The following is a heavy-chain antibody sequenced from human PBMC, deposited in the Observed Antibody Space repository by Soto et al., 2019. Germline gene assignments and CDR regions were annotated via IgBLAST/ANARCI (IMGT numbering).Heavy chain of an antibody. CDR3: IRGPRASSSGTGAY. V-gene: IGHV3-74*01. D-gene: IGHD2-2*01. CDR1: GFVFKMHY. CDR2: ISDDGKIT. J-gene: IGHJ4*02. Sequence: LRLSCEASGFVFKMHYMHWVRQAPGKGPEWVSRISDDGKITTYADSVKDRFTISRDNSKDTLYLQLDNLRGDDTGLYYCIRGPRASSSGTGAYWGQGTQVTVSS.